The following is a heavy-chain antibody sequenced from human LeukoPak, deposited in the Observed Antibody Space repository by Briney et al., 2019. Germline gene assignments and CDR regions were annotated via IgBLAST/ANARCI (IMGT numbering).Heavy chain of an antibody. D-gene: IGHD4-17*01. J-gene: IGHJ3*02. CDR3: ARATQDYGDYGGAFDI. V-gene: IGHV3-48*03. CDR2: ISSSGSTI. CDR1: GFTSSSYE. Sequence: GGSLRLSCAASGFTSSSYEMNWVRQAPGKGLEWVSYISSSGSTIYYADSVKGRFTISRDNAKNSLYLQMNSLRAEDTAVYYCARATQDYGDYGGAFDIWGQGTMVTVSS.